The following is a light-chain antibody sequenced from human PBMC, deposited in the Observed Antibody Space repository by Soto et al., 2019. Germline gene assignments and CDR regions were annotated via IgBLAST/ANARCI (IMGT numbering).Light chain of an antibody. CDR3: QQSYSVFWT. Sequence: DIQMTQSPSSLSASVGDRVTITCRASHNIDSHLNWYQQKPGKVPKLLIYAASRLQSEVPSRFSGSGYGTDFTLIISSLQPEDFATYYCQQSYSVFWTFGQGTEVEI. J-gene: IGKJ1*01. CDR1: HNIDSH. V-gene: IGKV1-39*01. CDR2: AAS.